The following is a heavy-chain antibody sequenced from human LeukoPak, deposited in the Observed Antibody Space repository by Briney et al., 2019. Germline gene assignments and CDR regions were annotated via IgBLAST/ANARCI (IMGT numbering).Heavy chain of an antibody. Sequence: GGSLRLSCAASGFTFSSYGMHWVRQAPGKGLEWVANIKQDGSEKYYVDSVKGRFTISRDNAKNSLYLQMNSLRAEDTAVYYCTGGSGSYYSFDYWGQGTLVTVSS. CDR1: GFTFSSYG. D-gene: IGHD3-10*01. V-gene: IGHV3-7*01. CDR2: IKQDGSEK. CDR3: TGGSGSYYSFDY. J-gene: IGHJ4*02.